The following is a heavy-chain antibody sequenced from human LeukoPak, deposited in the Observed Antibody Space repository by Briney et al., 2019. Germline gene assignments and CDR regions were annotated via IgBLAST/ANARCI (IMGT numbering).Heavy chain of an antibody. D-gene: IGHD6-13*01. J-gene: IGHJ4*02. CDR1: GGSFSGYY. CDR2: INHSGST. CDR3: AREGIAAAGTDY. V-gene: IGHV4-34*01. Sequence: SETLSLTCAVCGGSFSGYYWSWIRQPPGKGLEWIGEINHSGSTNYNPSLKNRVTISVDTSKNQFSLKLSSVTAADTAVYYCAREGIAAAGTDYWGQGTLVTVSS.